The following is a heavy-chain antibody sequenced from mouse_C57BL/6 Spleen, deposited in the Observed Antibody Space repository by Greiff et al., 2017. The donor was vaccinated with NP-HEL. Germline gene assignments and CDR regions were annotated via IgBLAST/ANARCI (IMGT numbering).Heavy chain of an antibody. V-gene: IGHV1-52*01. Sequence: VQLQQSGAELVRPGSSVKLSCKASGYTFTSYWMHWVKQRPIQGLEWIGNIDPSDSETHYNQKFKDKATLTVDKSSSTAYMQLSSLTSEDSAVYYCARGSLYYGSSPWFAYWGQGTLVTVSA. CDR3: ARGSLYYGSSPWFAY. CDR1: GYTFTSYW. J-gene: IGHJ3*01. D-gene: IGHD1-1*01. CDR2: IDPSDSET.